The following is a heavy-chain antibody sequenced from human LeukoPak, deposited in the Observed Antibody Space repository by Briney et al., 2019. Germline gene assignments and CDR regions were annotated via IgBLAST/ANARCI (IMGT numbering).Heavy chain of an antibody. Sequence: PGGSLRLSCAASGFTFSSYGMHWVRQAPGKGLEWVAVISYDGSNKYYADSVKGRFTISRDNSKNTLYLQMNSLRAEDTAVYYCAKDRGYYYDSSGFDYWGQGTLVTVSS. CDR1: GFTFSSYG. V-gene: IGHV3-30*18. D-gene: IGHD3-22*01. CDR3: AKDRGYYYDSSGFDY. CDR2: ISYDGSNK. J-gene: IGHJ4*02.